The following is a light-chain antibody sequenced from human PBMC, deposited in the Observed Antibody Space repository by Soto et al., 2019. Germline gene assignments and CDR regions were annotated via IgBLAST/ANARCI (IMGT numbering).Light chain of an antibody. CDR3: CSYAGNKTGV. CDR2: DVS. J-gene: IGLJ3*02. V-gene: IGLV2-11*01. CDR1: SSDVGGYIY. Sequence: QSALTQPRSVSGSPGQSVTISCTGTSSDVGGYIYVSWYQQYPAKAPKVMIYDVSRRPSGVPDRFSGSKSGNTASLTISGLQAEDEAVYYCCSYAGNKTGVFGGGTKHTVL.